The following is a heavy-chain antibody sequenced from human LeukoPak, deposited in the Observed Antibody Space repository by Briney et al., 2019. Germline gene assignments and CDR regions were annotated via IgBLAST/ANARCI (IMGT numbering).Heavy chain of an antibody. CDR3: ARSPIVAANTWHAFDI. V-gene: IGHV4-4*02. J-gene: IGHJ3*02. D-gene: IGHD6-13*01. CDR1: GGSFTSHNW. CDR2: IYHSGNT. Sequence: SGTLSLTCAVSGGSFTSHNWWNWVRQPPGKGLEWIGDIYHSGNTNYNPSLKSRVTISIDKSKNQFSLKLISVTAADTAVYYCARSPIVAANTWHAFDIWGQGTMVTVSS.